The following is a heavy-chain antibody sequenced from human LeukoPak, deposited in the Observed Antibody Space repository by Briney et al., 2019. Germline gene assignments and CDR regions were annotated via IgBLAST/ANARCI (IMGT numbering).Heavy chain of an antibody. V-gene: IGHV4-38-2*02. CDR3: ARRNGQDIVATFRRRYYFDY. Sequence: ALETLSLTCTVSDYSISSGYFWGWIRQPPGKGLEWIGSIYHSGTTYYNPSLKSRVTISINTSKNQFSLKLSSVTAADTAVYYCARRNGQDIVATFRRRYYFDYWGQGTLVTVSS. D-gene: IGHD5-12*01. CDR2: IYHSGTT. CDR1: DYSISSGYF. J-gene: IGHJ4*02.